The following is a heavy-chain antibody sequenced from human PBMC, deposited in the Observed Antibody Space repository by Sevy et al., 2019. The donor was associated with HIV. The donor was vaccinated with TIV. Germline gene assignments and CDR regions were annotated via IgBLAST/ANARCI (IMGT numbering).Heavy chain of an antibody. CDR3: ARGYNWNINFDY. V-gene: IGHV1-18*01. Sequence: ASVNVSCKASGYTITSYGISWVRQAPGQGLEWMGWNSPYNGKTNYAQKLQGRVTMTTDTSTSTAYMEVRSLRSDDTAVYDCARGYNWNINFDYWGQGTLVTVSS. CDR1: GYTITSYG. J-gene: IGHJ4*02. D-gene: IGHD1-1*01. CDR2: NSPYNGKT.